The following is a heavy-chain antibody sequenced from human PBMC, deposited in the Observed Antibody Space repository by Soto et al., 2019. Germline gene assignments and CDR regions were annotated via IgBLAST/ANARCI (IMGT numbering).Heavy chain of an antibody. Sequence: PSETLSLTCTVSGGSISSYYWSWIRQPPGKGLEWIGYIYHSGSTNYNPSLKSRVTISVDTSKNQFSLKLSSVTAADTAVYYCARGFGLPSIAGKTNSFDYWGQGTLVTVSS. CDR1: GGSISSYY. V-gene: IGHV4-59*12. CDR3: ARGFGLPSIAGKTNSFDY. CDR2: IYHSGST. J-gene: IGHJ4*02. D-gene: IGHD6-13*01.